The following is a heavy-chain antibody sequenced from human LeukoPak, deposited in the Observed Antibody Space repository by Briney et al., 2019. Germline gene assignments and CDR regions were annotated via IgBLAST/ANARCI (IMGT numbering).Heavy chain of an antibody. V-gene: IGHV3-43*01. D-gene: IGHD5-18*01. CDR2: ISWDGGST. J-gene: IGHJ4*02. Sequence: GGTLRLSCAASGFTFSSYGMSWVRQAPGKGLEWVSLISWDGGSTYYADSVKGRFTISRDNSKNSLYLQMNSLRTEDTALYYCAKEEGYSYGDWGQGTLVTVSS. CDR1: GFTFSSYG. CDR3: AKEEGYSYGD.